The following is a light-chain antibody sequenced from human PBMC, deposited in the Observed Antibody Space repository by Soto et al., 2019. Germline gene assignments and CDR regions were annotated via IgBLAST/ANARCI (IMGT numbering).Light chain of an antibody. V-gene: IGKV3-11*01. CDR3: HQSNHWPLT. CDR2: DAS. Sequence: EIVLTQSPATLSLSPGERATLSCRASQSISSYLAWYQQKSGQAPRLLIYDASIRPTGVPARFSGSGSGTGFTLTIPNREPQDLAVYSRHQSNHWPLTFGGGTKVEIK. J-gene: IGKJ4*01. CDR1: QSISSY.